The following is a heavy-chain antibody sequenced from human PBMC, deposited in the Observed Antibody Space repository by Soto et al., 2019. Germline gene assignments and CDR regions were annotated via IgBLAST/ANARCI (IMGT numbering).Heavy chain of an antibody. CDR1: GGSISNYY. D-gene: IGHD2-8*01. CDR3: ATSYGCKTFPFDY. V-gene: IGHV4-59*01. J-gene: IGHJ4*02. Sequence: QVQLQESGPGLVKPSETLSLTCTVSGGSISNYYWSWIRQPPGKGLEWIGYIYYNWTTNYNPSLKSRVTLSVDKSQNQFSLTLSSVTAADTAIYYLATSYGCKTFPFDYWGQGTLVTGSS. CDR2: IYYNWTT.